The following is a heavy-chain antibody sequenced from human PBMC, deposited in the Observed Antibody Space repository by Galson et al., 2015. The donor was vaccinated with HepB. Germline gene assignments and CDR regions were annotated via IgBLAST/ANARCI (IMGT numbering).Heavy chain of an antibody. CDR1: GFTFSSYA. J-gene: IGHJ4*02. CDR2: ISYDGSNK. Sequence: SLRLSCAASGFTFSSYAMHWVRQAPGKGLEWVAVISYDGSNKYYADSVKGRFTISRDNSKNTLYLQMNSLRAEDTAVYYCARDRLRYNWNFFLFDYWGQGTLVTVSS. V-gene: IGHV3-30-3*01. D-gene: IGHD1-7*01. CDR3: ARDRLRYNWNFFLFDY.